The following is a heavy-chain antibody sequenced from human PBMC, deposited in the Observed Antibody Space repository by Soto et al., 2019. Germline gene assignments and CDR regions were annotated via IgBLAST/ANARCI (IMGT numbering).Heavy chain of an antibody. CDR2: IKHDGTES. V-gene: IGHV3-7*03. D-gene: IGHD2-2*01. CDR1: GFTASDYW. CDR3: ARGTELRFCTGTTCPGMDV. J-gene: IGHJ6*02. Sequence: EVQLVESGGGWVQPGGSLRLSCAASGFTASDYWMTWVRQAPGKGLEWVANIKHDGTESFYVDSVRGRFTISRDYAKNSLYLQMNSLIAEDTAVYYCARGTELRFCTGTTCPGMDVWGHGTAVTVSS.